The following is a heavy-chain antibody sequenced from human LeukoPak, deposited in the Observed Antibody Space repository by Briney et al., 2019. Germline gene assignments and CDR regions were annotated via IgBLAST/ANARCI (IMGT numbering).Heavy chain of an antibody. Sequence: PSQTLSLTCTVSGGSISSGSYYWSSIRQPAGKGLEWIGRIYTSGSTNYNPSLKSRVTISVDTSKNQFSLKLSSVTAADTAVYYCASSLPYSGSYYRAFDIWGQGTMVTVSS. CDR2: IYTSGST. D-gene: IGHD1-26*01. CDR1: GGSISSGSYY. J-gene: IGHJ3*02. V-gene: IGHV4-61*02. CDR3: ASSLPYSGSYYRAFDI.